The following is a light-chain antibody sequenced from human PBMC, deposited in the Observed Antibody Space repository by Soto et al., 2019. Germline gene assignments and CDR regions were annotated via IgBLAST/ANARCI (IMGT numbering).Light chain of an antibody. CDR2: KAS. Sequence: DIQMTQSPSTLSASVGDRVTITCRASQSISSWLAWYQQKPGKAPKLLIYKASNLESGVPSRFSGSGSGTEFTLTIRSLQPDYFSTYYCQQYNSYSSFGQGTKVEIK. CDR1: QSISSW. J-gene: IGKJ1*01. CDR3: QQYNSYSS. V-gene: IGKV1-5*03.